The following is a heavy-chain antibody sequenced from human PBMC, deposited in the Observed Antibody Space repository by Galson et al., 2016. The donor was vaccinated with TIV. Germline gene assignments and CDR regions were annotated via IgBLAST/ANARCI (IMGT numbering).Heavy chain of an antibody. CDR2: IIPIFGTA. CDR3: ARSEYSYGKYYYYYYMDV. J-gene: IGHJ6*03. D-gene: IGHD5-18*01. V-gene: IGHV1-69*13. Sequence: SVKVSCKASGGTLSSYAISWVRQAPGQGLEWMGGIIPIFGTANYAQKFQGRVTITADESTSKAYMELSSLRAEDTAVFYGARSEYSYGKYYYYYYMDVWGKGATVIVSS. CDR1: GGTLSSYA.